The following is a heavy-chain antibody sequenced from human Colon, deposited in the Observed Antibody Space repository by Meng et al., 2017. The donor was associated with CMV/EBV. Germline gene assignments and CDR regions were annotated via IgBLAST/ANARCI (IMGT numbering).Heavy chain of an antibody. V-gene: IGHV3-21*01. J-gene: IGHJ4*02. CDR3: ARDPTYYYDSSGYPAGY. CDR1: GFTFSSYS. Sequence: GESLKISCAASGFTFSSYSMNWVRQAPGKGLEWVSSISSSSSYIYYADSVKGRFTISRDNAKNSLYLQMNSLRAEDTAAYYCARDPTYYYDSSGYPAGYWGQGTLVTVSS. D-gene: IGHD3-22*01. CDR2: ISSSSSYI.